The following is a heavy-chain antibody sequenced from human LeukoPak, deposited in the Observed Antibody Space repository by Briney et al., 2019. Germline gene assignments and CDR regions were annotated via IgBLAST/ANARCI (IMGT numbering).Heavy chain of an antibody. V-gene: IGHV4-34*01. D-gene: IGHD2-2*01. J-gene: IGHJ4*02. CDR1: GGSFSGYY. Sequence: SETLSLTCAVYGGSFSGYYWSWIRQPPGKGLEWIGEINHSGSTNYNPSLKSRVTISVDTSKNQFSLKLSSVTAADTAVYYCARERYCSSTSCYYFDYWGQGTLVTVSS. CDR3: ARERYCSSTSCYYFDY. CDR2: INHSGST.